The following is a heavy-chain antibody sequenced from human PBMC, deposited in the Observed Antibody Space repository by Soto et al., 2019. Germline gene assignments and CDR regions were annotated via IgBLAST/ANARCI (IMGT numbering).Heavy chain of an antibody. CDR1: GGSISSYY. CDR3: ARDDPYYYYSSGYYYCDY. J-gene: IGHJ4*02. D-gene: IGHD3-22*01. CDR2: IYTSGST. Sequence: PSETLSLTCTVSGGSISSYYWSWIRQPAGKGLEWIGRIYTSGSTNYNPSLKSRVTMSVDTSKNQFSLKLSSVTAADTAVYYCARDDPYYYYSSGYYYCDYWGQGTLVTVSS. V-gene: IGHV4-4*07.